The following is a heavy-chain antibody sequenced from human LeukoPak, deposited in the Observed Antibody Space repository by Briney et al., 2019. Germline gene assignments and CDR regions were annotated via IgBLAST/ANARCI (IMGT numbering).Heavy chain of an antibody. CDR2: ISPYDGDT. D-gene: IGHD2-21*02. Sequence: EASVKVSCKASGYTFAIYGTSWVRQPPGQGFEWMAWISPYDGDTNYAQNFEGRVTMTTETSTSTAYMELRSLRSDDTAIYYCARDYCTRGGDCYKEDLFDPWGQGTLVTVSS. J-gene: IGHJ5*02. CDR3: ARDYCTRGGDCYKEDLFDP. CDR1: GYTFAIYG. V-gene: IGHV1-18*01.